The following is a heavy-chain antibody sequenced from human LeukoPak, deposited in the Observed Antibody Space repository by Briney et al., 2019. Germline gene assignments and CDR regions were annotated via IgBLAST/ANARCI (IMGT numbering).Heavy chain of an antibody. D-gene: IGHD2-2*01. CDR1: GGSISSYY. J-gene: IGHJ5*02. V-gene: IGHV4-59*12. Sequence: SETLSLTCTVSGGSISSYYWSWIRQPPGKGLEWIGYIYYSGSTNYNPSLKSRVTISVDRSKNQFSLKLSSVTAADTAVYYCARARRSGSTSGNWFDPWGQGTLVTVSS. CDR3: ARARRSGSTSGNWFDP. CDR2: IYYSGST.